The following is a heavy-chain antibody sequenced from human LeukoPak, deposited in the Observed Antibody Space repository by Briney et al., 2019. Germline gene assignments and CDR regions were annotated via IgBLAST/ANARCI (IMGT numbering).Heavy chain of an antibody. CDR2: ISRSGGST. Sequence: GASLRLSCAASGFTFSSYAMSWVRQAPGKGLEWVSGISRSGGSTNYADSVKGRLTISRDNSKSTLYLQMNSLGAEDTAVYYCARGSYYGYYYFDYWGQGTLVTVSS. J-gene: IGHJ4*02. CDR1: GFTFSSYA. D-gene: IGHD1-26*01. V-gene: IGHV3-23*01. CDR3: ARGSYYGYYYFDY.